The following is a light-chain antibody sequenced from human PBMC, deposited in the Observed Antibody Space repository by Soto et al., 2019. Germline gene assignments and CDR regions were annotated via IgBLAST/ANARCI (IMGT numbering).Light chain of an antibody. CDR1: SSDVGAYNY. V-gene: IGLV2-14*01. CDR2: EVS. CDR3: SSYISSSTLV. Sequence: QAMRAQPASVSGPPGQSITISCTGTSSDVGAYNYVSWYQQHPGKAPKLMIYEVSNRPSGVSNRFSGSKSGNTASLTISGLQAEDEADYYCSSYISSSTLVFGTGTKVTVL. J-gene: IGLJ1*01.